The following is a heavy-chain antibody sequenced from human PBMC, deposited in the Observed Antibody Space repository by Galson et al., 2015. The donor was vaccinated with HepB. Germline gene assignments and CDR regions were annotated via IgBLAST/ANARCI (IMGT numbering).Heavy chain of an antibody. CDR1: GFTVSSNY. V-gene: IGHV3-66*01. Sequence: SLRLSCAASGFTVSSNYMSWVRQAPGKGLEWVSVIYSGGTTYYADSLKGRFTISKDNSKNTLYLQMNSLRAEDTAVYYCAREGDSYGIDYWGQGTLVTVSS. CDR3: AREGDSYGIDY. J-gene: IGHJ4*02. CDR2: IYSGGTT. D-gene: IGHD5-18*01.